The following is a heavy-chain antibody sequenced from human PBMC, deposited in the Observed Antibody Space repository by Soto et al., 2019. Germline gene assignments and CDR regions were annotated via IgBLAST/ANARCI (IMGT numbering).Heavy chain of an antibody. CDR1: GDSISSYY. Sequence: SETLSLTCTVSGDSISSYYWSWIRQPAGKGLEWIGRIYSSGSTNYNPSLKSRVSMSVDTSKNQFSLKLSSVTAADTAVYYCARDSQKVGTTRLYFGLWGRGTLVTVSS. J-gene: IGHJ2*01. CDR3: ARDSQKVGTTRLYFGL. CDR2: IYSSGST. V-gene: IGHV4-4*07. D-gene: IGHD1-26*01.